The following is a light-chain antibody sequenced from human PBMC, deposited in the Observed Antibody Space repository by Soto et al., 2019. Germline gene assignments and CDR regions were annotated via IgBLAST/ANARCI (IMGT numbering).Light chain of an antibody. CDR3: QAWDSSTAEVV. J-gene: IGLJ2*01. V-gene: IGLV3-1*01. CDR2: QDS. CDR1: KLGDKY. Sequence: SYELTQPPSVSVSPGQTASITCSGDKLGDKYACWYQQMPGQSPVLVIYQDSKRPSGIPERFSGSNSGNTATLTISGTQAMDEADYYCQAWDSSTAEVVFGGGTKLTVL.